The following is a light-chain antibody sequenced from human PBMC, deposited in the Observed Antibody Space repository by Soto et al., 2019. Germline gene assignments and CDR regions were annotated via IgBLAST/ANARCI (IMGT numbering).Light chain of an antibody. Sequence: QSLLTQPPSASGSPGQSVTISCTGTSSDGGGYNYVSWYQQHPGKAPKLMIYEVSKRPSGVPDRFSGSKSGNTASLTVSGLQAEDEADYYCSSYAGSNNVFETGTKVTVL. CDR1: SSDGGGYNY. CDR3: SSYAGSNNV. V-gene: IGLV2-8*01. CDR2: EVS. J-gene: IGLJ1*01.